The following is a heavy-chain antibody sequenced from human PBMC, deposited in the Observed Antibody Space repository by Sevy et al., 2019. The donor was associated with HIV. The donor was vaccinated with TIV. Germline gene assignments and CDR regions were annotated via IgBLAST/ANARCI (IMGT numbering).Heavy chain of an antibody. CDR2: ISYDGSNK. CDR3: ARGSFRWIELDRNYYYGMDV. CDR1: GFTFSSYA. Sequence: GGSLRLSCAASGFTFSSYAMHWVRQAPGKGLEWVAVISYDGSNKYYADSMKGRFTISRDNSKNTLYLQMNSLRSEDTAVYYCARGSFRWIELDRNYYYGMDVWGQGTTVTVSS. V-gene: IGHV3-30-3*01. D-gene: IGHD5-12*01. J-gene: IGHJ6*02.